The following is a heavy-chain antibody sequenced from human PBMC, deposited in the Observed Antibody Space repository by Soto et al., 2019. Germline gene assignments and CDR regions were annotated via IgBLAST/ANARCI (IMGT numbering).Heavy chain of an antibody. CDR2: IVVGSGNT. Sequence: SVKVSCKASGFTFTSSAMQWVRQARGQRLEWIGWIVVGSGNTNYAQKFQERVTITRDMSTSTAYMELSSLRSEDTAVYYCAAGTRSGYYDFWSGYRDYYYYYMDVWGKGTTVTVSS. V-gene: IGHV1-58*02. CDR3: AAGTRSGYYDFWSGYRDYYYYYMDV. CDR1: GFTFTSSA. D-gene: IGHD3-3*01. J-gene: IGHJ6*03.